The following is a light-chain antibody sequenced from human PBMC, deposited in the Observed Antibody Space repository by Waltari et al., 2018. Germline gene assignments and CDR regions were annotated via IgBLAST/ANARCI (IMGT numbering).Light chain of an antibody. CDR1: HSLVNTDGNTY. Sequence: DVVLTQSPLSLPVTLGQPASISCRSSHSLVNTDGNTYLNWFLQRPGQSPRRLIYKVSNRDSGVPARFSGSGAVTDFTLGISRVEAEDVGLYFCFQGTHWPPYTFGQGTKLEIK. CDR3: FQGTHWPPYT. J-gene: IGKJ2*01. V-gene: IGKV2-30*01. CDR2: KVS.